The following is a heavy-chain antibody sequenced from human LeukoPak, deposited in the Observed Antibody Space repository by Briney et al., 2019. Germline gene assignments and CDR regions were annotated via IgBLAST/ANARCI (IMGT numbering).Heavy chain of an antibody. Sequence: ASVKVSCKASGYTFTCYYMHWVRQAAGQGLEWMGWINPNSGGTKYAQKFQGRLTMTRDTSISTVYMELSRLRSDDTAVYYCARGLRGSPAFDYWGQGTLVTVSS. CDR2: INPNSGGT. V-gene: IGHV1-2*02. J-gene: IGHJ4*02. CDR3: ARGLRGSPAFDY. D-gene: IGHD2-2*01. CDR1: GYTFTCYY.